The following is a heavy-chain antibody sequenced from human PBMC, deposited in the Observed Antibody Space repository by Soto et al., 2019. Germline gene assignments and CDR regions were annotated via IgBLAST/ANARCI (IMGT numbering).Heavy chain of an antibody. CDR3: ARDLSSGSASD. CDR1: GYTFSTYG. V-gene: IGHV3-33*01. CDR2: IWHDGSKQ. J-gene: IGHJ4*02. Sequence: QVQLVESGGGVVQPGSSLRLSCAASGYTFSTYGMHWVRQAPGKGLEWVADIWHDGSKQYYADPVKGRFTISRDDSVNTLYLQMDSLTADDTAVYYCARDLSSGSASDWGQGTLVTVSS. D-gene: IGHD3-10*01.